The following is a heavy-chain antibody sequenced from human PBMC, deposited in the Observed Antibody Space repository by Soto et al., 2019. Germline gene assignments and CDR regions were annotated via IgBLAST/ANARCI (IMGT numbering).Heavy chain of an antibody. CDR3: ARRAETNGWNGFGADKYYFDF. Sequence: GASVKVSCKASGYTFTSYYIYWVRQATVQGLEWMGWMNPNTGNSAYAQKFQGRVTVTSDTSINTVHMELSSLRSEDTAVYYCARRAETNGWNGFGADKYYFDFWGQGTLVTVSS. CDR1: GYTFTSYY. D-gene: IGHD1-1*01. J-gene: IGHJ4*02. V-gene: IGHV1-8*01. CDR2: MNPNTGNS.